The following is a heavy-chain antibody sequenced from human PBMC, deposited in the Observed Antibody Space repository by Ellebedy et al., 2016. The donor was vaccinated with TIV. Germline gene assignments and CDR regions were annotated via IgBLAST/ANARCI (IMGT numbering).Heavy chain of an antibody. V-gene: IGHV3-53*01. CDR2: INDGGTT. CDR1: GGSLSNYPYY. CDR3: ARGGCDYGNCYHVDH. D-gene: IGHD2-15*01. J-gene: IGHJ4*02. Sequence: ETLSLTCTVSGGSLSNYPYYWGWIRQSPGKRLEWVSMINDGGTTYYADSVKGRFTISRDSSRKTVILQMNNLGVDDTAVYYCARGGCDYGNCYHVDHWGQGTLVAVSS.